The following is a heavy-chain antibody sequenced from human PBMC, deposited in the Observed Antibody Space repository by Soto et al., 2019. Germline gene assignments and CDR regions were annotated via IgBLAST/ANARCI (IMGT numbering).Heavy chain of an antibody. V-gene: IGHV1-18*04. CDR3: ARDLTIYHILTAYFLDWFDP. D-gene: IGHD3-9*01. CDR1: GYTFTSYG. CDR2: ISAYNGNT. Sequence: ASVKVSCKASGYTFTSYGISWVRQAPGQGLEWMGWISAYNGNTNYAQKLQGRVTMTTDTSTSTAYMELRSLRSDDTAVYYCARDLTIYHILTAYFLDWFDPWGQGTLVTVSS. J-gene: IGHJ5*02.